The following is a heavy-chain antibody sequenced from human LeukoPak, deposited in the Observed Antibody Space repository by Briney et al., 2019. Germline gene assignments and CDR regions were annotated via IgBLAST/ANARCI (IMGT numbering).Heavy chain of an antibody. J-gene: IGHJ4*02. CDR2: IYYSGST. V-gene: IGHV4-30-4*08. Sequence: SQTLSLTCTVSGGSISSGDYYWSWIRQPPGKGLEWIGYIYYSGSTYYNPSLKSRVTISVDTSKDQFSLKLSSVTAADTAVYYCARSQTAMVTFDYWGQGTLVTVSS. CDR3: ARSQTAMVTFDY. D-gene: IGHD5-18*01. CDR1: GGSISSGDYY.